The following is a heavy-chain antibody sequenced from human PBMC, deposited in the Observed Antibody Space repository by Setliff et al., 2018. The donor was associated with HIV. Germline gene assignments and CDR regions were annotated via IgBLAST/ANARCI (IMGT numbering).Heavy chain of an antibody. J-gene: IGHJ6*02. CDR3: ARGHCSGTNCYGVDYYGMDV. CDR2: IYHSEYT. CDR1: GGSLSDYY. Sequence: PSETLSLTCAVYGGSLSDYYWSWIRQPPGKGLEWIGEIYHSEYTNYNASLKSRVSMSVDKSKNQFSLKLTSVTAADTAVYYCARGHCSGTNCYGVDYYGMDVWGQGTTVTVSS. V-gene: IGHV4-34*01. D-gene: IGHD2-2*01.